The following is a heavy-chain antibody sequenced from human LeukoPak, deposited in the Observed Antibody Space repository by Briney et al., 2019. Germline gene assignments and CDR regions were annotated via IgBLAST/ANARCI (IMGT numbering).Heavy chain of an antibody. CDR2: ISHDESRK. V-gene: IGHV3-30-3*01. D-gene: IGHD1-1*01. CDR3: ARETLEGMDV. CDR1: GFTFSNYP. J-gene: IGHJ6*02. Sequence: GGSLRLSCAASGFTFSNYPMHWVRQAPGKGLEWVTMISHDESRKFYAVSVKGRFTVSRVNSKNTLYLQMNSLRAEDTAVYYCARETLEGMDVWGQGTTVTVSS.